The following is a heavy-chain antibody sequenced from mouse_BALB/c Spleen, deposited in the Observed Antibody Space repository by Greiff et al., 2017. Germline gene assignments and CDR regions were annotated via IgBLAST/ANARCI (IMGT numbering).Heavy chain of an antibody. CDR3: AREGYGDYYAMDY. J-gene: IGHJ4*01. CDR2: ILPGSGST. Sequence: QVQLQQSGAELMKPGASVKISCKATGYTFSSYWIEWVKQRPGHGLEWIGEILPGSGSTNYNEKFKGKATFTADTSSNTAYMQLSSLTSEDSVVYYCAREGYGDYYAMDYWGQGTSVTVSS. D-gene: IGHD2-14*01. V-gene: IGHV1-9*01. CDR1: GYTFSSYW.